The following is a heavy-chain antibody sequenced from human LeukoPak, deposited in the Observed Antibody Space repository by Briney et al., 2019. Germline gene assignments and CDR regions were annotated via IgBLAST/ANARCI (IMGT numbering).Heavy chain of an antibody. J-gene: IGHJ5*02. CDR1: GFTFSSYS. CDR2: ISSSNSSI. D-gene: IGHD3-9*01. V-gene: IGHV3-21*04. CDR3: AKGNYDILTGYYRDNWFDP. Sequence: GGSLRLSCAASGFTFSSYSMNWVRQAPGKGLEWVSSISSSNSSIHYADSVKGRFTISRDNSKNTLYLQMNSLRAEDTAVYYCAKGNYDILTGYYRDNWFDPWGQGTLVTVSS.